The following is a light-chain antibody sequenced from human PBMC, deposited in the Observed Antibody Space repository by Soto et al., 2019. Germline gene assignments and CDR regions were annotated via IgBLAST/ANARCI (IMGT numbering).Light chain of an antibody. CDR1: SSDIGGYNY. Sequence: QSVLTQPASVSGSPGQSITISCTGTSSDIGGYNYVSWYQQHPDKAPKLIIYEVSNRPSGVSHRFSGSKSGNTASLTISGLQAEDEADYYCSSYTSSSTPVIFGGGTKLTVL. CDR2: EVS. V-gene: IGLV2-14*01. CDR3: SSYTSSSTPVI. J-gene: IGLJ2*01.